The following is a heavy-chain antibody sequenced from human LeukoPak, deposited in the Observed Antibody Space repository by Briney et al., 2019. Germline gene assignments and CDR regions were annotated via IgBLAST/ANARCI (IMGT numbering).Heavy chain of an antibody. CDR1: GFAFNSYD. Sequence: GGSLRLSCAASGFAFNSYDMTWVRRAPGKGLEWVSLITTDTYYADSVRGRFTISRDNSKNTLYLQMNSLRADDTAVYYCAKAGSGHYYDYWGQGTLVTVSS. CDR2: ITTDT. V-gene: IGHV3-23*01. CDR3: AKAGSGHYYDY. J-gene: IGHJ4*02. D-gene: IGHD3-22*01.